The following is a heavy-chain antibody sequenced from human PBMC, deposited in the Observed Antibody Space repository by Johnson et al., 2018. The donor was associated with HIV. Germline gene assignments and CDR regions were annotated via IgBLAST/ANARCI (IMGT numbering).Heavy chain of an antibody. CDR2: IKEDGSET. CDR3: ARGGRAHYGGNFGAFDI. V-gene: IGHV3-7*01. Sequence: MQLVESGGGLVQPGESLRLSCEASGFTFSNYWMSWVRQAPGRALEWVANIKEDGSETYYMASVKGRFTISRDNAENSLFLQMSSLRAEDTAVYYCARGGRAHYGGNFGAFDIWGQGTMVTVSS. D-gene: IGHD4-23*01. J-gene: IGHJ3*02. CDR1: GFTFSNYW.